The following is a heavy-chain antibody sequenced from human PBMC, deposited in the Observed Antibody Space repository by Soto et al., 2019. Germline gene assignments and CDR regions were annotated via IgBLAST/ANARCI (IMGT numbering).Heavy chain of an antibody. CDR2: IYYSGST. CDR1: GGSISSSSYY. D-gene: IGHD3-9*01. Sequence: SETLSLTCTVSGGSISSSSYYWGWIRQPPGKGLEWIGSIYYSGSTYYNPSLKSRVTISVDTSKNQFSLKLSSVTAADTAVYYCARLPILTGYYFIGDDAFDIWGQGTMVTVSS. J-gene: IGHJ3*02. V-gene: IGHV4-39*01. CDR3: ARLPILTGYYFIGDDAFDI.